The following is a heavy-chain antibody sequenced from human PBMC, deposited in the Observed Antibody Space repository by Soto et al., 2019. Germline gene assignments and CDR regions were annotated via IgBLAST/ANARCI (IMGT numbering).Heavy chain of an antibody. CDR2: ISGSGMNT. J-gene: IGHJ4*02. D-gene: IGHD2-15*01. CDR3: AKARSGNYQYYFDY. V-gene: IGHV3-23*01. CDR1: GFIFSSYA. Sequence: GGSLRLSCAASGFIFSSYAMTWVRQAPGKGLEWVSGISGSGMNTYYADSVKGRFTISRDNSKKTLFLQMNSLRAEDTAAYYCAKARSGNYQYYFDYWGQGALVTVSS.